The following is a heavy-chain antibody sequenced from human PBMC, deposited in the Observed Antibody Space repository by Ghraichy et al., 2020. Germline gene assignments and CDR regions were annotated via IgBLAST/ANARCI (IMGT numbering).Heavy chain of an antibody. J-gene: IGHJ6*02. D-gene: IGHD3-10*01. CDR1: GFTFSSYW. CDR2: VKNDGS. CDR3: SRDIQGSRDYGMDV. V-gene: IGHV3-74*03. Sequence: GGSLRLSCAASGFTFSSYWMYWVRQVPGKGLVWVSCVKNDGSTYADSVKGRFTISRDNAKNTLDLQMNSLRAEDTAVYYCSRDIQGSRDYGMDVWGQGTTVPVSS.